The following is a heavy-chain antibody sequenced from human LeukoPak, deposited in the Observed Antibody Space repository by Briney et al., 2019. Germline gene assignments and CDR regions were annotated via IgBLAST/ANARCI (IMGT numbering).Heavy chain of an antibody. J-gene: IGHJ4*02. CDR1: GYTFSTYG. D-gene: IGHD2-21*01. CDR3: AGDLKIARDYFNT. CDR2: IRFDGSNK. Sequence: GGSLRLSCAASGYTFSTYGMHWVRQAPGKGLEWVAFIRFDGSNKYYTDSVQGRFTISRDNSKNNVDLQMNSLRPEDTAVEYWAGDLKIARDYFNTGAREPWSPSPQ. V-gene: IGHV3-30*02.